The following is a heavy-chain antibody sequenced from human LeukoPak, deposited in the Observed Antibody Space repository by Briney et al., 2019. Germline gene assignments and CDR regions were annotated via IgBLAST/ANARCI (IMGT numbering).Heavy chain of an antibody. CDR3: VLTSGYYYGFNY. CDR2: IYYSGTT. J-gene: IGHJ4*02. CDR1: GGSISSSSYY. D-gene: IGHD3-22*01. Sequence: PSETLSLTCTVSGGSISSSSYYWGWIRQPPGKGLEWIGSIYYSGTTYYNPSLKSRVTISVDTSKNQFSLKLSSVTAADTAVYYCVLTSGYYYGFNYWGQGTQVTVSS. V-gene: IGHV4-39*01.